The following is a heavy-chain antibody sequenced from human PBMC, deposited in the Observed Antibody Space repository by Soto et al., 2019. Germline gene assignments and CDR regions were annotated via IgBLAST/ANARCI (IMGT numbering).Heavy chain of an antibody. D-gene: IGHD6-13*01. V-gene: IGHV3-30-3*01. CDR3: ARDMSSRGQQLVSWANYYYYGMDV. J-gene: IGHJ6*02. CDR1: GFTFSSYA. Sequence: QVQLVECGGGVVQPGRSLRLSCAASGFTFSSYAMHWVRQAPGKGLEWVAVISYDRSNKYYADSVKGRFTISRDNSKKTLYLQMNSLRAEDTAVYYCARDMSSRGQQLVSWANYYYYGMDVWGQGTTVTVSS. CDR2: ISYDRSNK.